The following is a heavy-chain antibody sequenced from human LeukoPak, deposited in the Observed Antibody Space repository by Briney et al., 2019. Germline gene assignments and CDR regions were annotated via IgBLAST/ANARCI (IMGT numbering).Heavy chain of an antibody. V-gene: IGHV3-20*04. CDR2: INWNGGST. D-gene: IGHD3-10*01. CDR1: GFTFSSYA. J-gene: IGHJ4*02. CDR3: ARDPFGVRGVIPMVYFDY. Sequence: GGSLRLSCAASGFTFSSYAMSWVRQAPGKGLEWVSGINWNGGSTGYADSVKGRFTISRDNAKNSLYLQMNSLRAEDTALYYCARDPFGVRGVIPMVYFDYWGQGTLVTVSS.